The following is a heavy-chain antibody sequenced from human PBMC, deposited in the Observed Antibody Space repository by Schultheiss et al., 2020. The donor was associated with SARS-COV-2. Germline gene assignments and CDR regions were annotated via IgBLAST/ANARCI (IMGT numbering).Heavy chain of an antibody. Sequence: GGSLRLSCAASGFTFSSYAMHWVRQAPGKGLEWAAVISYDGSNKYYADSVKGRFTISRDNSKNTLYLQMNSLRAEDTAVYYCARAAYYYGSGRNNWFDPWGQGTLVTVSS. V-gene: IGHV3-30-3*01. D-gene: IGHD3-10*01. CDR1: GFTFSSYA. CDR3: ARAAYYYGSGRNNWFDP. CDR2: ISYDGSNK. J-gene: IGHJ5*02.